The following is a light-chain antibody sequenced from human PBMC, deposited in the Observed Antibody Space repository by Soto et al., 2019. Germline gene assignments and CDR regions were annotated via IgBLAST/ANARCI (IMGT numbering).Light chain of an antibody. J-gene: IGKJ5*01. CDR2: DIS. CDR3: QQYNNWPS. CDR1: QTVSRN. Sequence: MTPYPANPSVSPEERAPLSCRASQTVSRNLAWYQQRPGQAPRLLIYDISNRAAGVPARFSGSGSETEFTLTIRSLQSEDFAVYFCQQYNNWPSFGQGTRLEIK. V-gene: IGKV3-15*01.